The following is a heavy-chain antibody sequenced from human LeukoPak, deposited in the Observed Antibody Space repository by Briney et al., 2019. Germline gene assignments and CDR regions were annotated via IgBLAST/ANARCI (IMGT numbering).Heavy chain of an antibody. CDR2: IYHSGST. J-gene: IGHJ6*02. CDR3: ARRPLPDPAAESFYYYYYGVDV. D-gene: IGHD1-14*01. Sequence: SGTLSLTCAVSGGSISSSNWWSWVRQPPGKGLEWIGEIYHSGSTNYNPSLKSRVTISVDKSKNQFSLKLSSVTAADTAVYYCARRPLPDPAAESFYYYYYGVDVWGQGTTVTVSS. CDR1: GGSISSSNW. V-gene: IGHV4-4*02.